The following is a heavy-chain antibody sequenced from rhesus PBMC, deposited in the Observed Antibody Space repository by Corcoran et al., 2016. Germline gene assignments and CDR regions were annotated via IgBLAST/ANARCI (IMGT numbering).Heavy chain of an antibody. V-gene: IGHV4-173*01. D-gene: IGHD3-16*01. CDR2: ISGSGGST. Sequence: QLQLQESGPGLVKPSETLSLTCAVSGGSISSNYWSWIRQPPGKGLEWIGRISGSGGSTDYNPSRKSRLIISSVTSKNQFAMNLSSVTAADTAVYYFARGYYYSGSYLDFWGQGLRVSVSS. CDR1: GGSISSNY. J-gene: IGHJ3*01. CDR3: ARGYYYSGSYLDF.